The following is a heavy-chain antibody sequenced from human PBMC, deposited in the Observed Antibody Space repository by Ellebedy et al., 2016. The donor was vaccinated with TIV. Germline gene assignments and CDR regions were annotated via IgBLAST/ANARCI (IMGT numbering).Heavy chain of an antibody. CDR3: TYYGSGSHFDY. J-gene: IGHJ4*02. D-gene: IGHD3-10*01. CDR2: IRNKANNYAT. CDR1: GFTFSEST. Sequence: GESLKISCAASGFTFSESTMHWVSQASGKGLEWVGRIRNKANNYATAYAASVNGRFTISREDSKNTAYLQMNSLKTEDTAIYFCTYYGSGSHFDYWGQGTLVTVSS. V-gene: IGHV3-73*01.